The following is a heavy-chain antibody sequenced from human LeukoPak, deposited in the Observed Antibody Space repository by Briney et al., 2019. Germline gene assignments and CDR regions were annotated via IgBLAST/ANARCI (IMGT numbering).Heavy chain of an antibody. D-gene: IGHD6-13*01. J-gene: IGHJ4*02. CDR3: ARGGRIAAAGTRGINFDY. CDR1: GGSFSGYY. V-gene: IGHV4-34*01. CDR2: INHSGST. Sequence: SETLSLTCAVYGGSFSGYYWSWIRQPPGKGLEWIGEINHSGSTNYNPSLKSRVTISVDTSKNQFSLKLSSVTAADTAVYYCARGGRIAAAGTRGINFDYWGQGTLVTVSS.